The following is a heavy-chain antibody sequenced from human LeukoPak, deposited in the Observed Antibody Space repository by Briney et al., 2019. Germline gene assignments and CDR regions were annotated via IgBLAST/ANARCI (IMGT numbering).Heavy chain of an antibody. CDR2: IIPIFGTA. CDR1: GGTFSSYA. V-gene: IGHV1-69*05. J-gene: IGHJ4*02. CDR3: ASYSSSWYVPAFDY. D-gene: IGHD6-13*01. Sequence: GASVKVSCKASGGTFSSYAISWVRQAPGQGLEWMGGIIPIFGTANYAQKFQGRVTITTDESTSTAYMELSSLRSEDTAVYYCASYSSSWYVPAFDYWGQGTLVTVSS.